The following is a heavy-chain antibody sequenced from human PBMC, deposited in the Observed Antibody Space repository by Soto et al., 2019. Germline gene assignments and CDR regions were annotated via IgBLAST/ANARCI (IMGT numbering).Heavy chain of an antibody. Sequence: SETLSLTCTVSGGSISSSSYYWGWIRQPPGKGLEWIGSIYYSGSTYYNPSLKSRVTISVDTSKNQFSLKLSSVTAADTAVYYCARLYSGSYYDANHYFDYWGQGTLVTVSS. CDR2: IYYSGST. CDR1: GGSISSSSYY. V-gene: IGHV4-39*01. CDR3: ARLYSGSYYDANHYFDY. J-gene: IGHJ4*02. D-gene: IGHD1-26*01.